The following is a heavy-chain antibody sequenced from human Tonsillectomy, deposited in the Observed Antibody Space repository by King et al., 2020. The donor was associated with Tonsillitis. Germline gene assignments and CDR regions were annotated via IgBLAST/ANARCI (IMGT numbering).Heavy chain of an antibody. CDR2: INNDGSST. Sequence: VQLVESGGGLVQPGGSLRLSCAASGFTFSSYWMHWVRQAPGKGLVWVSRINNDGSSTSYADSVKGRFTIARDNAGNTLYLQMNSLRAEDTALYYCARVYGGNSGRWAPGYWGQGTLVTVSS. J-gene: IGHJ4*02. D-gene: IGHD4-23*01. CDR1: GFTFSSYW. V-gene: IGHV3-74*01. CDR3: ARVYGGNSGRWAPGY.